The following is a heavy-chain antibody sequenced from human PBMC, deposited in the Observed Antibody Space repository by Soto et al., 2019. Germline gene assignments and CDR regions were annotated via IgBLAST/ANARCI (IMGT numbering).Heavy chain of an antibody. J-gene: IGHJ6*02. CDR3: ARGARYCSSTSCFVWGMDV. D-gene: IGHD2-2*01. CDR2: IKQDGSEK. Sequence: QPGGSLRLSCAASGFTFSSYWMSWVRQAPGKGLEWVANIKQDGSEKYYVDSVKGRFTISRDNAKNSLYLQMNSLRAEDTAVYYCARGARYCSSTSCFVWGMDVWGQGTTVTVSS. CDR1: GFTFSSYW. V-gene: IGHV3-7*01.